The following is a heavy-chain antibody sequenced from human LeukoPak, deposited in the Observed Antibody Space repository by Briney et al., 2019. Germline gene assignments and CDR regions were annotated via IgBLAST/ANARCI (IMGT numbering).Heavy chain of an antibody. Sequence: GGSLRLSCAASGFTFSISAMSWVRQAPGEGLEWGSAISGSGGVTYYRDSVKGRFSVSRDTTKNTLYLQMTSLRAEDTAIYYCAKNGSGTSRAYDVWGQGTMVTVSS. CDR2: ISGSGGVT. CDR1: GFTFSISA. CDR3: AKNGSGTSRAYDV. J-gene: IGHJ3*01. D-gene: IGHD3-10*01. V-gene: IGHV3-23*01.